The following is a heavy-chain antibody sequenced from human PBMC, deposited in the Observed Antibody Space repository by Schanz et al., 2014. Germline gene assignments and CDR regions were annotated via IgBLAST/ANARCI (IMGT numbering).Heavy chain of an antibody. CDR2: INTGSGDT. V-gene: IGHV1-3*04. CDR3: AKAEYDILTDSYSRLDP. CDR1: EYSFTSYS. J-gene: IGHJ5*02. Sequence: QVQVVQSGAEVKRPGASVKVSCKASEYSFTSYSMHWVRQAPGQRLEWMGWINTGSGDTKYSQNFQGRVTMTADTSTNTAYMELRSLRSDDTAVYYCAKAEYDILTDSYSRLDPWGQGTLVTVSS. D-gene: IGHD3-9*01.